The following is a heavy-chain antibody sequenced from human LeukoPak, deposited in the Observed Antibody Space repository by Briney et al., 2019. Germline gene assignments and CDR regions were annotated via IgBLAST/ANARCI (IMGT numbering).Heavy chain of an antibody. CDR3: AKQGVGVSSGYYLDAFDI. Sequence: ASVKVSCKASGGTFSSYAMSWVRQAPGKGLEWVSAISGSGGSTYYADSVKGRFTISRDNSKNTLYLQMNSLRAEDTAVYYCAKQGVGVSSGYYLDAFDIWGQGTMVTVSS. CDR2: ISGSGGST. D-gene: IGHD3-22*01. CDR1: GGTFSSYA. J-gene: IGHJ3*02. V-gene: IGHV3-23*01.